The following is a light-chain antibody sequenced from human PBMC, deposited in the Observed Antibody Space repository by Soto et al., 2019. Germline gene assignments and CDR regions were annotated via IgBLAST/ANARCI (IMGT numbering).Light chain of an antibody. CDR3: QQFNNWPRT. V-gene: IGKV3-15*01. CDR2: GAS. J-gene: IGKJ1*01. CDR1: QSVTSGY. Sequence: EIVLTQSPGTLSLSPGERATLSCRASQSVTSGYLAWYQQKPGQAPRLLIYGASTRATGIPARFSGSGSGTEFTLTISSLQSEDFAVYYCQQFNNWPRTFGQGTKVDI.